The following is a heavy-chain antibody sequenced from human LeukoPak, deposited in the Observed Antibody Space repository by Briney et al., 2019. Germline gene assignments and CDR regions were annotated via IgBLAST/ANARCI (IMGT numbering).Heavy chain of an antibody. Sequence: PSQTLSLTCTVSGGSISSGGYYWSWIRQPPGKGLEWIGYIYHSGSTYYNPSLKSRVTISVDRSKNQFSLKLSSVTAADTAVYYCARGIAARRHFDYWGQGTLVTVSS. CDR2: IYHSGST. CDR3: ARGIAARRHFDY. V-gene: IGHV4-30-2*01. CDR1: GGSISSGGYY. D-gene: IGHD6-6*01. J-gene: IGHJ4*02.